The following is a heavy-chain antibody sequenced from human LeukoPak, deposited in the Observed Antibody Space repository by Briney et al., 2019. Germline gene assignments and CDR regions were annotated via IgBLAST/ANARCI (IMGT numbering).Heavy chain of an antibody. CDR3: ARQSAFDI. CDR2: IYHTGST. V-gene: IGHV4-38-2*02. CDR1: GYSISSGYY. Sequence: SETLSLTCTVSGYSISSGYYWGWIRQPPGKGLEWIGSIYHTGSTYYNPSLKSRVTISVDTSKNQFSLKLSSVTAADTAVYHCARQSAFDIWGQGTMVTVSS. J-gene: IGHJ3*02.